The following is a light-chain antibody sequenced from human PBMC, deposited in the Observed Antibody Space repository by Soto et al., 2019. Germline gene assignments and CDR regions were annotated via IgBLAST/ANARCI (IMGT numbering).Light chain of an antibody. V-gene: IGLV1-51*01. CDR1: SSNIGGNS. Sequence: QSVLTQPPSVSAAPGQKVTISFSGSSSNIGGNSVSWYQQLPGTAPKLLIYDDNKRPSGIPDRFSGSKSGTSATLGITGFQTGDEADYYCGSWDSSLSAHVFGTGTKVTVL. J-gene: IGLJ1*01. CDR3: GSWDSSLSAHV. CDR2: DDN.